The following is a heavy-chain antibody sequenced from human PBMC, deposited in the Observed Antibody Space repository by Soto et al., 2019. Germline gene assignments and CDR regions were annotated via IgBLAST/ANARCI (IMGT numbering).Heavy chain of an antibody. CDR1: GFTFSSYG. D-gene: IGHD2-21*02. Sequence: QVQLVESGGGVVQPGRSLRLSCGASGFTFSSYGMHWVRQAPGKGLVRVAVIWYDGSNKYYADSVKGRFTISRDNSKNTLYLQMHSLRAEDTAVYYCARIMCGGVCYDFDYWGQGTLVTVSS. J-gene: IGHJ4*02. CDR3: ARIMCGGVCYDFDY. V-gene: IGHV3-33*01. CDR2: IWYDGSNK.